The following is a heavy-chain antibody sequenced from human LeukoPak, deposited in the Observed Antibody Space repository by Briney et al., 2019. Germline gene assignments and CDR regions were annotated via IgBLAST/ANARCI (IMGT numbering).Heavy chain of an antibody. CDR1: GDSVSYYY. V-gene: IGHV4-59*02. Sequence: PSETLSLTCTVSGDSVSYYYWSWIRQPPGKGLEWIGKIYYSGNTNYNPSLKSQVTISVDTSKNQFSLKLSSVTAADTAVYYCARVRGYSYDSSDFDYGGQGTLATVSS. J-gene: IGHJ4*02. CDR2: IYYSGNT. D-gene: IGHD5-18*01. CDR3: ARVRGYSYDSSDFDY.